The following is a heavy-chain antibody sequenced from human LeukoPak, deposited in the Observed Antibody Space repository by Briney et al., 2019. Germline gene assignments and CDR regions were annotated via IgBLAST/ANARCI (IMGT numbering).Heavy chain of an antibody. CDR2: ITGSGDGT. D-gene: IGHD3-10*02. CDR1: GFTFSTYA. V-gene: IGHV3-23*01. CDR3: AELGITMIGGV. J-gene: IGHJ6*04. Sequence: GGSLRLSCAASGFTFSTYAMTWVRQAPGKGLEWVSSITGSGDGTSAADSVKGRFSISRDNSKNTLYLQMNSLRVEDTAVYYCAELGITMIGGVWGEGTTVTISS.